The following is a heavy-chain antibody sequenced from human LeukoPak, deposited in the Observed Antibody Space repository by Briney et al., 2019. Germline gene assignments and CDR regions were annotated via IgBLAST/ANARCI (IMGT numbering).Heavy chain of an antibody. CDR1: GFTFSSYA. V-gene: IGHV3-23*01. J-gene: IGHJ3*02. Sequence: GGSLRLSCAASGFTFSSYAMSWVRQAPGKGPEWVSAISGSGGSTYYADPVKGRFTISRDNSKNTLYLQMNSLRAEDTAVYYCAKFFSSGSYLLDAFDIWGQGTMVTVSS. CDR2: ISGSGGST. D-gene: IGHD1-26*01. CDR3: AKFFSSGSYLLDAFDI.